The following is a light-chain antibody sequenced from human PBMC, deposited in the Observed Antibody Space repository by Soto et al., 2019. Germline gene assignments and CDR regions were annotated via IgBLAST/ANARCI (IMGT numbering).Light chain of an antibody. CDR2: GAS. CDR1: QSVSSSY. J-gene: IGKJ1*01. CDR3: QQYGISPWT. V-gene: IGKV3-20*01. Sequence: IVLKQSAGTLSLYPGERATLSCRASQSVSSSYLAWYQQKPGQAPRLLIYGASSRATGIPDRFSGSGSGTDFTLTISRLEPEDFAVYYCQQYGISPWTFGQGTSVDIK.